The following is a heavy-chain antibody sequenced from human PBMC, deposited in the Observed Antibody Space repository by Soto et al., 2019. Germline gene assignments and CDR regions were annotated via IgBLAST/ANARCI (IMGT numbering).Heavy chain of an antibody. CDR2: ISAYSGKT. CDR1: GYTFTTYG. J-gene: IGHJ4*02. D-gene: IGHD3-16*01. V-gene: IGHV1-18*01. CDR3: ARDPYLGDHQY. Sequence: QVQLVQSGGAVKKPRASVKVSCKTSGYTFTTYGISWVRQAPGQGLEWVGWISAYSGKTHYAQKFQGKVTMTTDTSTNTAYLELRSLRSDDTAVYYCARDPYLGDHQYWGQGTLVTVSS.